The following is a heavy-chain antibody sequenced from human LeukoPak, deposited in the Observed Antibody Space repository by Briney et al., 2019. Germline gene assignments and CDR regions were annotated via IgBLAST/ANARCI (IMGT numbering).Heavy chain of an antibody. D-gene: IGHD2-21*02. CDR2: IIPIYNPV. V-gene: IGHV1-69*15. Sequence: ASVKDSCKTSGGTFSSYAFSWMRQAPGQGLEWVGRIIPIYNPVDYTQRFQGRVTITADESTNTLYLELSSLRYDDTAVYYCAREPLGCGGDCHFDYWGQGTLVTVSS. CDR3: AREPLGCGGDCHFDY. J-gene: IGHJ4*02. CDR1: GGTFSSYA.